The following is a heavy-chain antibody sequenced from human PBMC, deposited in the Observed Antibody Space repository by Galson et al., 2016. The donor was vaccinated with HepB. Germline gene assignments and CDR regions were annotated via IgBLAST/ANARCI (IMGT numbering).Heavy chain of an antibody. Sequence: SLRLSCAASGFTFRKYGFNWVRLTPGKGLEWLSYIESYSKIIRYTESVRGRFTVSRDNAKNSVYLQLSGLRVEDMAIYYCARDGPNYNYDFWGQGTRVTVSS. CDR3: ARDGPNYNYDF. CDR2: IESYSKII. D-gene: IGHD5-24*01. V-gene: IGHV3-48*04. CDR1: GFTFRKYG. J-gene: IGHJ4*02.